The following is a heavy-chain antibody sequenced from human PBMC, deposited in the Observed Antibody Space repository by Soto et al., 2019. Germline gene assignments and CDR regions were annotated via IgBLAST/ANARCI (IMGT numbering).Heavy chain of an antibody. J-gene: IGHJ6*02. V-gene: IGHV4-30-4*01. CDR2: IYYSGGT. Sequence: SETLSLTCTVSGGSISSGDYHWSWIRQTPGKGLEWIAYIYYSGGTYYNPSLPSRVTISVDTSKNQFSLQLSSVTAAGTAVSYCARVSGTTDYYGMDVWGQGTTVTVSS. CDR1: GGSISSGDYH. CDR3: ARVSGTTDYYGMDV. D-gene: IGHD4-17*01.